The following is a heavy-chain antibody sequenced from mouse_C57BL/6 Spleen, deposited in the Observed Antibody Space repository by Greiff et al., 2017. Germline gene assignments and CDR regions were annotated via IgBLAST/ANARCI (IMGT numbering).Heavy chain of an antibody. V-gene: IGHV5-9-1*02. CDR1: GFTFSSYA. J-gene: IGHJ1*03. D-gene: IGHD1-1*01. CDR3: TREVYYYGSSHWYFDV. Sequence: EVQGVESGEGLVKPGGSLKLSCAASGFTFSSYAMSWVRQTPEKRLEWVAYISSGGDYIYYADTVKGRFTISRDNARNTLYLQMSSLKSEDTAMYYCTREVYYYGSSHWYFDVWGTGTTVTVSS. CDR2: ISSGGDYI.